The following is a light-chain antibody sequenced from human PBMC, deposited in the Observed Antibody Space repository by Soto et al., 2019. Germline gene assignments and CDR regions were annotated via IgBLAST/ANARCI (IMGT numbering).Light chain of an antibody. V-gene: IGKV3-15*01. CDR3: QQYKNWPQT. CDR2: GAS. CDR1: QSVSSN. Sequence: EIVMTQSPATLSVSPGERATLSCRASQSVSSNLAWYQQKPGQAPRLLIYGASTRATGIPARFSGSGSGTEVTLTSSSRQPEDVAVYYCQQYKNWPQTFGQGTKGEIK. J-gene: IGKJ1*01.